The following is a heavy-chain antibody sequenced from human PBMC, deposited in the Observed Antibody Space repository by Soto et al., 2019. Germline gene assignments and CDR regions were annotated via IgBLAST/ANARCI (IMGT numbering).Heavy chain of an antibody. J-gene: IGHJ4*02. CDR2: IWSDGINK. CDR1: GFTLSNYG. CDR3: ARGRQAGPQGYLHS. Sequence: QVQLVESGGGVVQPGRSLRLSCAASGFTLSNYGMHWVRQAPGKGLEWVAVIWSDGINKYYIDSVKGLFTISRDGSRNTLDMQINSLRAEDTAVYYWARGRQAGPQGYLHSWGQGTPVTVSS. V-gene: IGHV3-33*01. D-gene: IGHD5-18*01.